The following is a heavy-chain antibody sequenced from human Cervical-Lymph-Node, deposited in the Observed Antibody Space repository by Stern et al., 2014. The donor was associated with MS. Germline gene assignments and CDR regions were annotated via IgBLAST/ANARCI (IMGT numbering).Heavy chain of an antibody. Sequence: EVQLVESGGGLVQPGGSLRLSCSVSGFIFSGFTMSWVRQAPGKGKEGGVLTRSKTYDETTHFAPSVIGRFTISREDSKNITYLHMNDLKTEDTAIYYCVPQGADWFDPWGQGTLVTVSS. J-gene: IGHJ5*02. V-gene: IGHV3-49*04. CDR3: VPQGADWFDP. CDR1: GFIFSGFT. D-gene: IGHD4/OR15-4a*01. CDR2: TRSKTYDETT.